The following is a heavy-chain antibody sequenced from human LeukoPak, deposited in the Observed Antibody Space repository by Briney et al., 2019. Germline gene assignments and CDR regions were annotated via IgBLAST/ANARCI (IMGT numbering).Heavy chain of an antibody. V-gene: IGHV3-73*01. CDR2: IRSKAHSYAT. Sequence: GGSLRLSFAASGFTFSGSAMHWVRLASGKGLEWVGRIRSKAHSYATTFAASVKGRFTISRDDSENTAYLQMNSLKTEDTAVYYCTRSTAARYCSSTSCPYYYYMDVSGKGTTVTVSS. CDR3: TRSTAARYCSSTSCPYYYYMDV. D-gene: IGHD2-2*01. CDR1: GFTFSGSA. J-gene: IGHJ6*03.